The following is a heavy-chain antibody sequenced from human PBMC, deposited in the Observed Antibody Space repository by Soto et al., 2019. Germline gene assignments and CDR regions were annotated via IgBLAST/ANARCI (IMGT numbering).Heavy chain of an antibody. V-gene: IGHV3-30*18. CDR2: ISYDGSNK. Sequence: GGSLRLSCAASGFTFSSYGMHWVRQAPGKGLEWVAVISYDGSNKYYADSVKGRFTISRDNSKNTLYLQMNSLRAEDTAVYYCAKDPRGYSGYDGLSPYYYGMDVWGQGTTVTVSS. CDR3: AKDPRGYSGYDGLSPYYYGMDV. J-gene: IGHJ6*02. CDR1: GFTFSSYG. D-gene: IGHD5-12*01.